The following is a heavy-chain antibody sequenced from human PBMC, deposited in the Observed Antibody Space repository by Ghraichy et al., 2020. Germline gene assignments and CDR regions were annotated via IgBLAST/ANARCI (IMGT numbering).Heavy chain of an antibody. Sequence: SQTLSLTCTVSGDSIKNYDWSWIRQSPGKGLEWIVNIYDSGSTNYKTNYNPSLKSRVIMSLDTSRNQISLRLTSLTAADTAIYYCARELRRAEFDNWGQGTLVTVSS. J-gene: IGHJ4*02. CDR3: ARELRRAEFDN. V-gene: IGHV4-59*01. CDR1: GDSIKNYD. CDR2: IYDSGST.